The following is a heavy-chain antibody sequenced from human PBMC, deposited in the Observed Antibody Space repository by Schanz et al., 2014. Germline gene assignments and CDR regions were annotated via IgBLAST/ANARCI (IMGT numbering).Heavy chain of an antibody. J-gene: IGHJ4*02. V-gene: IGHV3-23*01. CDR2: ISGSGETT. Sequence: EVQLLESGGGLVQPGGSLRLSCAASGFTFSSYAMSWVRQAPGKGLEWVSAISGSGETTYYADSVKGRFTISRDNSKNTLYLQMSSLRAEDTAVYYCASQRGHSGYDGPWGYWGQGTLVTVSS. D-gene: IGHD5-12*01. CDR1: GFTFSSYA. CDR3: ASQRGHSGYDGPWGY.